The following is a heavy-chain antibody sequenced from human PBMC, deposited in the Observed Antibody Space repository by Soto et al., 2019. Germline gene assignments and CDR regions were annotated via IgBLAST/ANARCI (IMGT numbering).Heavy chain of an antibody. CDR3: SIGSWSAETFDV. V-gene: IGHV1-69*02. CDR2: IIPMVTVT. Sequence: SVKVSFKAAGGSFNTYTLIWVRQAPGHGLEWMGRIIPMVTVTNSAQKFQGRLTLTADKSTGTAFMELTSLRSDDTAVYYCSIGSWSAETFDVWGQGTMVTVSS. CDR1: GGSFNTYT. D-gene: IGHD2-2*01. J-gene: IGHJ3*01.